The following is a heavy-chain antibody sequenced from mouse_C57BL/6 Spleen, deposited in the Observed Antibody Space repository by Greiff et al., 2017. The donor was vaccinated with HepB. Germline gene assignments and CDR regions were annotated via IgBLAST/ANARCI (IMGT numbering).Heavy chain of an antibody. V-gene: IGHV1S81*02. CDR2: TNPTNGRT. CDR1: GYTFTSYW. Sequence: VKLQESGAELVKAGASVKMSCKASGYTFTSYWMHWVKQRLGQGLEWFAETNPTNGRTYYNEKFKSKATLTVDKSSSTAYMLLSGPTFEDPAVYYCARIKKIVATYFDYWGQGTTLTVSS. J-gene: IGHJ2*01. D-gene: IGHD1-1*01. CDR3: ARIKKIVATYFDY.